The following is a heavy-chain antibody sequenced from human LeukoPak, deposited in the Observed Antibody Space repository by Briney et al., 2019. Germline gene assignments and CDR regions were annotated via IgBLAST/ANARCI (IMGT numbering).Heavy chain of an antibody. J-gene: IGHJ4*02. CDR1: GFTFSSYG. CDR3: ARSLGFGELPDTSLDY. V-gene: IGHV3-30*03. D-gene: IGHD3-10*01. Sequence: GSLRLSCAASGFTFSSYGMHWVRQAPGKGLEWVAVISYDGSNKYYADSVKGRFTISRDNSKNTLYLQMNSLRAEDTAVYYCARSLGFGELPDTSLDYWGQGTLVTVSS. CDR2: ISYDGSNK.